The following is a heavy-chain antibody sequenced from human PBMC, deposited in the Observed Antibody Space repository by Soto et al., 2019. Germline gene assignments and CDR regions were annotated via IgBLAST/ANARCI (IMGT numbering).Heavy chain of an antibody. CDR1: GYTFTYHY. CDR2: VNPASGDI. CDR3: AGLESGDYYDDALDI. D-gene: IGHD3-22*01. J-gene: IGHJ3*02. Sequence: ASVKVSCKASGYTFTYHYIHWVRQAPGQGLEWMGWVNPASGDINYAQKFQGGVTMTRDTSISTAYMELNRLTSDDAAVYYCAGLESGDYYDDALDIWGQGTMVTVS. V-gene: IGHV1-2*02.